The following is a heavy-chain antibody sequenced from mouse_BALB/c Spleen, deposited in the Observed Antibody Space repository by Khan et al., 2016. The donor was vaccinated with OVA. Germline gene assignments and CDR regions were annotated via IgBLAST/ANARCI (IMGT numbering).Heavy chain of an antibody. J-gene: IGHJ4*01. CDR1: GFSLTSYG. D-gene: IGHD2-10*01. Sequence: VQLLETGPGLVAPSQSLSITCTISGFSLTSYGVHWVRQPPGKGLEWLVVIWSDGSTTYNSALKSRLTISKDNSKNQVFLKMNSLQTDDTAVYFCARQPYYHYNIMDYWGQGTSVTVSS. V-gene: IGHV2-6-1*01. CDR2: IWSDGST. CDR3: ARQPYYHYNIMDY.